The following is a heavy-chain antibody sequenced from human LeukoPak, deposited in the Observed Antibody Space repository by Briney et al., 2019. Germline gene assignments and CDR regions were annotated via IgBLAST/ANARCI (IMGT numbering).Heavy chain of an antibody. CDR2: IIPILGVA. V-gene: IGHV1-69*02. CDR1: GGTFSSYT. Sequence: SVKVSCKASGGTFSSYTISWVRQAPGQGLEWMGRIIPILGVANYAQKFQGRVTITADKSTSTAYMELSSLRSEDTAVYYCARAYSSGRGYYFDYWGQGTLVTVSS. D-gene: IGHD6-19*01. CDR3: ARAYSSGRGYYFDY. J-gene: IGHJ4*02.